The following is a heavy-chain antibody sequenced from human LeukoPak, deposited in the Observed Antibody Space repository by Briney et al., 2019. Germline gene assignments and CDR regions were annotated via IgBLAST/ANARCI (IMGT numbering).Heavy chain of an antibody. CDR3: ARDPQTIMITFGGRGAFDI. CDR1: GYTFTGYY. Sequence: ASVKVSCKASGYTFTGYYMHWVRQAPGQGLEWMGWINPSRGGTNYAQKFQGRVTMTRDTSISTAYMELSRLRSDDTAVYYCARDPQTIMITFGGRGAFDIWGQGTMVTVSS. V-gene: IGHV1-2*02. D-gene: IGHD3-16*01. J-gene: IGHJ3*02. CDR2: INPSRGGT.